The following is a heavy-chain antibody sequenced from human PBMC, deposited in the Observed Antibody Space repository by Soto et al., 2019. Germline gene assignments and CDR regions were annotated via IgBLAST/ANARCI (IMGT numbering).Heavy chain of an antibody. Sequence: EVQLVQSGAEVKKPGESLRISCEASGYSLTNFWISWVRQMPGKGLEWMGRIDPSDSYINYSPSFQGHVTISTDKSSSTVDLQWSSQKASDTGIYYCARPRVYDSGRSDGMDVWGQGTTVTVSS. V-gene: IGHV5-10-1*01. CDR1: GYSLTNFW. CDR3: ARPRVYDSGRSDGMDV. D-gene: IGHD3-10*01. CDR2: IDPSDSYI. J-gene: IGHJ6*02.